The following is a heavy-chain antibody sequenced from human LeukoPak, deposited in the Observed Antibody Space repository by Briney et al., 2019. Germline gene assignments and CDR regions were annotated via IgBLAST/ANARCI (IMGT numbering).Heavy chain of an antibody. CDR2: ISGSGGST. CDR1: GFTFSSYA. V-gene: IGHV3-23*01. CDR3: AKAEPLLWFGELFKRNSGGFDY. D-gene: IGHD3-10*01. J-gene: IGHJ4*02. Sequence: PGGSLRLSCAASGFTFSSYAMSWVRQAPGQGLEWVSAISGSGGSTYYANSVKGRFTISRDNSKNTLYLQMNSLRAEDTAVYYCAKAEPLLWFGELFKRNSGGFDYWGQGTLVTVSS.